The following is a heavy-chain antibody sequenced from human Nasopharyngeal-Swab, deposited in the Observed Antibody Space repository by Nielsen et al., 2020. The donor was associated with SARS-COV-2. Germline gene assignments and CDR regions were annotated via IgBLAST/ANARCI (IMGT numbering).Heavy chain of an antibody. J-gene: IGHJ5*02. V-gene: IGHV2-70*01. Sequence: WIRQPPGKALEWLALIDRDDDKYYSTSLKTRLTISKDTSKNQVVLTMTNMDPVDTATYYCARIHYSGFDRGGDDRRFDPWGQGTLVTVSS. CDR2: IDRDDDK. CDR3: ARIHYSGFDRGGDDRRFDP. D-gene: IGHD4-11*01.